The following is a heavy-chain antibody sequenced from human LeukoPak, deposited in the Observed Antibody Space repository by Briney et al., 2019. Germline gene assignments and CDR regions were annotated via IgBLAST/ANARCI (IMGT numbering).Heavy chain of an antibody. V-gene: IGHV4-39*07. D-gene: IGHD4-17*01. CDR3: ARSATVTTGYFDY. Sequence: KPSETLSLTCSVSGGSISGSGHYWGWIRQSPEKGLDWIGSIYSNGNTYCNPSVKSRVTISVDTSKNQFSLKLTSVTAAETAVYYCARSATVTTGYFDYWGQGALVTVSS. CDR2: IYSNGNT. CDR1: GGSISGSGHY. J-gene: IGHJ4*03.